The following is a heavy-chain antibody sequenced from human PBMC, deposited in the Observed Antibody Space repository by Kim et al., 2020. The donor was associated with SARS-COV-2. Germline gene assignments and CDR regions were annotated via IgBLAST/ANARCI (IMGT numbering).Heavy chain of an antibody. CDR3: GGEQSGRYWGNEY. CDR1: GFTVSSNY. D-gene: IGHD1-26*01. J-gene: IGHJ4*02. CDR2: IYSGGST. Sequence: GGSLRLSCVASGFTVSSNYMSWVRQAPGKGLEWVSVIYSGGSTYYADSVKGRFTISRDNSKNTVYLQMNSLRAEDTAVYYCGGEQSGRYWGNEYLGQGTL. V-gene: IGHV3-53*01.